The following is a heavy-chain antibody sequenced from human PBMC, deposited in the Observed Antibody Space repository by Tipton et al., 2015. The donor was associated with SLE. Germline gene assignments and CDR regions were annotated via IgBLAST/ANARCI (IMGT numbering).Heavy chain of an antibody. Sequence: LSLTCTVSGGSVSSGSYYWSWIRQPPGKGLEWIGEIYHSGSTNYNASLKSRVTISVDKSKNQFSLKLSSVTAADTAVYYCARLGTEWAYVDVWGKGTTVTVSS. D-gene: IGHD1-14*01. V-gene: IGHV4-61*01. CDR1: GGSVSSGSYY. CDR3: ARLGTEWAYVDV. CDR2: IYHSGST. J-gene: IGHJ6*04.